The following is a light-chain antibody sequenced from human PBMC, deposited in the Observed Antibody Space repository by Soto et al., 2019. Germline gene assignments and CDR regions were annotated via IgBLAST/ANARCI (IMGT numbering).Light chain of an antibody. CDR1: GSNIGSNY. J-gene: IGLJ7*01. CDR3: ASWDDSLRGGV. Sequence: QAVVTQTPSASGTPGQRVTISCSGSGSNIGSNYVYWYQQLPGTAPRLLIYRSRERPSGVPDRFSGSKSGTSAYLVITGLRSEDEADYYCASWDDSLRGGVFGGGTQLT. CDR2: RSR. V-gene: IGLV1-47*01.